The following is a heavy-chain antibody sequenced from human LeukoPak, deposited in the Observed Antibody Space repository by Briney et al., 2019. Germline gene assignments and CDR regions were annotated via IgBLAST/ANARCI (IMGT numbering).Heavy chain of an antibody. CDR2: IYHSGST. CDR1: GYSISSGYY. D-gene: IGHD3-3*01. V-gene: IGHV4-38-2*01. J-gene: IGHJ4*02. Sequence: SETLSLTCAVSGYSISSGYYWGWIRQPPGKGLEWIGSIYHSGSTYYNPSLKSRVTISVDTSQNQFSLKLSSVTAADTAVYYCARHDFWSDPEYYFDYWGQGTLVTVSS. CDR3: ARHDFWSDPEYYFDY.